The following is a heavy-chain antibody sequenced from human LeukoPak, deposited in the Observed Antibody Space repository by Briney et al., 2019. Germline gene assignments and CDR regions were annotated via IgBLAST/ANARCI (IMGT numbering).Heavy chain of an antibody. V-gene: IGHV3-20*04. J-gene: IGHJ4*02. CDR1: GFTFDDYG. CDR2: INWNGGST. D-gene: IGHD6-13*01. Sequence: GGSLRLSCAASGFTFDDYGMSWVRQAPGKGLEWVSGINWNGGSTGYADSVKGRFTISRDNAKNSLYLQMNSLRAEDTALYYCAKDFYSSSWYYFDYWGQGTLVTVSS. CDR3: AKDFYSSSWYYFDY.